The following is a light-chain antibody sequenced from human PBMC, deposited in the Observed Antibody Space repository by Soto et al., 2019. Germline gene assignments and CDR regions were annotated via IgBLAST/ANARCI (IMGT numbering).Light chain of an antibody. Sequence: IQMPQSTSTLSASVGDRVTITCRASQTIGSWLAWYQQKPGKAPKLLIFDASTLETGVPSRFRGGGSGTEFTLTIGSLQADDFATYYCQQYNTYSWTFGQGAKVDIK. J-gene: IGKJ1*01. CDR1: QTIGSW. CDR2: DAS. CDR3: QQYNTYSWT. V-gene: IGKV1-5*01.